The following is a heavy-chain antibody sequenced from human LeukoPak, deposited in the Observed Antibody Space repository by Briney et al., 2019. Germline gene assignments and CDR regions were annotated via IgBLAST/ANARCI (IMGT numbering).Heavy chain of an antibody. V-gene: IGHV3-7*01. D-gene: IGHD5-18*01. CDR3: ARDGTQYSYSHDY. CDR2: IKQDGSEK. J-gene: IGHJ4*02. Sequence: GGSLRLSCAAPGFTFSSYWMSWVRQAPGKGLEWVANIKQDGSEKYYVDSVKGRFTISRDNAKNSLYLQMNSLRAEDTAVYYCARDGTQYSYSHDYWGQGTLVTVSS. CDR1: GFTFSSYW.